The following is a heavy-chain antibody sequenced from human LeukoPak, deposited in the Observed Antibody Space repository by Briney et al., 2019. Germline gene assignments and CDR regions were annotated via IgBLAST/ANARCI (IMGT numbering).Heavy chain of an antibody. V-gene: IGHV3-30*04. CDR3: AGESFDF. Sequence: PGRSLRLSCAASGFSFSNYAMDWVRQAPGKGPEWVAVISKDGSMKYYSDSVKGRFTVSRDNSIHTLYLEMNSLKTEDTAVYYCAGESFDFWSQGTMVTVSS. CDR2: ISKDGSMK. CDR1: GFSFSNYA. J-gene: IGHJ3*01.